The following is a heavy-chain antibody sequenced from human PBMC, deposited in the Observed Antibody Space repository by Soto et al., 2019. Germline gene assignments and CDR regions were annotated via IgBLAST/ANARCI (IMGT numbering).Heavy chain of an antibody. Sequence: GGSLRLSCAASGFTFSSYGMHWVRQAPGKGLEWVAVISYDGSNKYYADSVKGRFTISRDNSKNTLYLQMNSLRAEDTAVYYCAKGPREYYYDSSGYYSFDYWGQGTLVTVSS. J-gene: IGHJ4*02. D-gene: IGHD3-22*01. CDR1: GFTFSSYG. V-gene: IGHV3-30*18. CDR2: ISYDGSNK. CDR3: AKGPREYYYDSSGYYSFDY.